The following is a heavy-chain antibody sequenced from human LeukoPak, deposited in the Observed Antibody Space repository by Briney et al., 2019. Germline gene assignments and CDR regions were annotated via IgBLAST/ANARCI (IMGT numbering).Heavy chain of an antibody. D-gene: IGHD5-18*01. J-gene: IGHJ4*02. CDR3: ARESRLRIQYFDY. V-gene: IGHV3-23*01. CDR2: FYGCLYTT. CDR1: GFTFSTYG. Sequence: GGSLRLSCAASGFTFSTYGMNWVRQSPGKGMEWVSSFYGCLYTTYYASSVKARFTISRDNSKSTLFLQMNSPSAEDRAIYYCARESRLRIQYFDYWGQGTLVAVSS.